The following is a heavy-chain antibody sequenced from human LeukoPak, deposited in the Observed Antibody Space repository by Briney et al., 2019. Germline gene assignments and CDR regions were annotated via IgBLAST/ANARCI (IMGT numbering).Heavy chain of an antibody. CDR2: IIPIFGTA. D-gene: IGHD4-23*01. CDR1: GGTFSSYG. V-gene: IGHV1-69*13. J-gene: IGHJ4*02. Sequence: SVKVSCKASGGTFSSYGISWVLQAPGQGLEWMGGIIPIFGTANYAQKFQGRVMITSDESTSTAYMELSSLRSEDTAVYYCARVGYGGNSVWGQGTLVTVSS. CDR3: ARVGYGGNSV.